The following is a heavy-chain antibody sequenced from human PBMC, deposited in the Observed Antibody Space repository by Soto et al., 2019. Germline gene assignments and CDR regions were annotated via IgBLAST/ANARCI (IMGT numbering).Heavy chain of an antibody. CDR1: GYTFSNYG. CDR2: ISGYNGNT. J-gene: IGHJ1*01. CDR3: ARGGSSWSAEYYQH. D-gene: IGHD6-13*01. Sequence: QVQLVQSGAEVKKPGASVKVSCKASGYTFSNYGISWVRQAPGQGPEWMGWISGYNGNTNYAQTRQGRVTMTTDTSTNTAYMELRSLRSDDTAVYYCARGGSSWSAEYYQHWGQGTLVIVSS. V-gene: IGHV1-18*01.